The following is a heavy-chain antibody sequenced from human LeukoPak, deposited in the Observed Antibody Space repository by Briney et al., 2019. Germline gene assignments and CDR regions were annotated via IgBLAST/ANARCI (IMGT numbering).Heavy chain of an antibody. V-gene: IGHV4-59*12. D-gene: IGHD1-14*01. CDR1: GGSISSYY. CDR3: ARDKRNRGHLDY. Sequence: PSETLSLTCTVSGGSISSYYWSWIQQPPGKGLEWIGYIYYSGSTNYNPSLKSRVTISVDTSKNQFSLKLSSVTAADTAVYYCARDKRNRGHLDYWGQGTLVTVSS. CDR2: IYYSGST. J-gene: IGHJ4*02.